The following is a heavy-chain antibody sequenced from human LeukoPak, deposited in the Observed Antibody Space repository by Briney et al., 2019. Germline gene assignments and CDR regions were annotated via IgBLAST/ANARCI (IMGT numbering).Heavy chain of an antibody. CDR1: GGTFSSYA. CDR2: IIPIFGTA. V-gene: IGHV1-69*01. Sequence: SVKVSCKASGGTFSSYAISWVRQAPGQGLEWMGGIIPIFGTASYAQKFQGRVTITADESTSTAYMELSSLRSEDTAVYYCARVEDGYSYGATFDYWGQGTLVTVSS. D-gene: IGHD5-18*01. J-gene: IGHJ4*02. CDR3: ARVEDGYSYGATFDY.